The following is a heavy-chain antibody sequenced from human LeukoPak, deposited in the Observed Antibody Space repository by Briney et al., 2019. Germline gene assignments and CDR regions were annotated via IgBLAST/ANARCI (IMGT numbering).Heavy chain of an antibody. V-gene: IGHV3-74*01. CDR3: AKAKDYGGNSDPAFDI. J-gene: IGHJ3*02. CDR1: GFTFSSYW. CDR2: INSDGSST. Sequence: PGGSLRLSCAASGFTFSSYWMHWVRQAPGKGLVWVSRINSDGSSTSYADSVKGRFTISRNNSKNTLYLQMNSLRAEDTAIYYCAKAKDYGGNSDPAFDIWGQGTMVTVSS. D-gene: IGHD4-23*01.